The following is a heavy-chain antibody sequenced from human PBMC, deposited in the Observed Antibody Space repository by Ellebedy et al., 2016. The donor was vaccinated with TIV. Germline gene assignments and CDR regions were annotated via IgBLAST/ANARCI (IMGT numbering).Heavy chain of an antibody. CDR2: IWYDGSNK. CDR3: ATMYSSSSYFDH. Sequence: GESLKISCAASGFTFSDHYMDWVRQAPGKGLEWVAVIWYDGSNKYYADSVKGRFTISRDNSKNTLYLQMNSLRAEDTAVYYCATMYSSSSYFDHWGQGILVTVSS. J-gene: IGHJ4*02. D-gene: IGHD6-6*01. CDR1: GFTFSDHY. V-gene: IGHV3-33*08.